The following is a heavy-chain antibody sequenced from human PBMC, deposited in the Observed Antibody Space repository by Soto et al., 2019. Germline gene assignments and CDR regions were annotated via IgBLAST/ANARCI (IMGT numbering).Heavy chain of an antibody. CDR3: AKEKISASCCNWFDP. Sequence: PGGALSLSWAAPGFLFRRDAMNWVRQAPVKGLEWVSAISGSGGSTYYADSVKGRFTISRDNSKNTLYLQMNSLRAEDTAVYYCAKEKISASCCNWFDPWGQGTLVTVSS. D-gene: IGHD2-2*01. CDR1: GFLFRRDA. CDR2: ISGSGGST. V-gene: IGHV3-23*01. J-gene: IGHJ5*02.